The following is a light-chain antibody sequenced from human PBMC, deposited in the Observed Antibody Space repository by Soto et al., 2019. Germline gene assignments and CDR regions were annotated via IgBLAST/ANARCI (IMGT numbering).Light chain of an antibody. CDR1: NIEIKS. CDR2: DDR. V-gene: IGLV3-21*02. CDR3: QVWDSASEHVV. J-gene: IGLJ2*01. Sequence: SYELTQPPSVSVAPGQTARPACGGDNIEIKSVHWSQQKPRQVPVLVVYDDRGRPSGIPERFSGSNSGNAATLTIRRVEAGDEADYYCQVWDSASEHVVFGGGTKLTVL.